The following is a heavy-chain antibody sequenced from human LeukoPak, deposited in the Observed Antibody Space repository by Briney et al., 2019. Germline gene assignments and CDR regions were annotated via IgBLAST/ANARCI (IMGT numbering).Heavy chain of an antibody. V-gene: IGHV3-23*01. D-gene: IGHD4-17*01. CDR1: GFTFSSYA. CDR3: ARGADYGDFLDYFDY. Sequence: PGGSLRLSCAASGFTFSSYAMSWVRQAPGKGLEWVSAISGSGGSTYYADSVRGRFTVSTDTSKNILYLQMNSLRAEDTAVYYCARGADYGDFLDYFDYWGQGTLVTVSS. CDR2: ISGSGGST. J-gene: IGHJ4*02.